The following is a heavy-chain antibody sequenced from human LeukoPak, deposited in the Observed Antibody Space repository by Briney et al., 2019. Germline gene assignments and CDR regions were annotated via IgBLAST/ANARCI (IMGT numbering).Heavy chain of an antibody. CDR1: GFTFSSYS. CDR3: ARWGSLTLIDAFDI. CDR2: ISSSSSSYI. J-gene: IGHJ3*02. Sequence: GGSLRLSCAASGFTFSSYSMNWVRQAPGKGLEWVSSISSSSSSYIYYADSVKGRFTISRDNAKNSLYLQMNSLRAEDTAVYYCARWGSLTLIDAFDIWGQGTMVTVSS. D-gene: IGHD3-9*01. V-gene: IGHV3-21*01.